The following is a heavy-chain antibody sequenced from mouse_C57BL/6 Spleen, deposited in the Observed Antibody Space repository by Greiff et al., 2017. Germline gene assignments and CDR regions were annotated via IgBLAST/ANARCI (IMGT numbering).Heavy chain of an antibody. J-gene: IGHJ2*01. V-gene: IGHV5-17*01. D-gene: IGHD4-1*01. CDR2: ISSGSSTI. CDR1: GFTFSDYG. Sequence: EVQVVESGGGLVKPGGSLKLSCAASGFTFSDYGMHWVRQAPEKGLEWVAYISSGSSTIYYADTVKGRFTISRDNAKNTLFLQMTSLRSEDTAMYYGARGANWDEGYFDYWGQGTTLTVSS. CDR3: ARGANWDEGYFDY.